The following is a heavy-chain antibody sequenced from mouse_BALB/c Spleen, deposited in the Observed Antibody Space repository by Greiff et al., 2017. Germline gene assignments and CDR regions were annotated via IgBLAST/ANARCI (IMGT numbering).Heavy chain of an antibody. CDR1: GFTFSSYT. Sequence: EVQLVESGGGLVQPGGSLKLSCAASGFTFSSYTMSWVRQTPEKRLEWVAYISNGGGSTYYPDTVKGRFTISRDNAKNTLYLQMSSLKSEDTAMYYCARPFYYYGSSYDWFAYWGQGTLVTVSA. V-gene: IGHV5-12-2*01. D-gene: IGHD1-1*01. CDR3: ARPFYYYGSSYDWFAY. CDR2: ISNGGGST. J-gene: IGHJ3*01.